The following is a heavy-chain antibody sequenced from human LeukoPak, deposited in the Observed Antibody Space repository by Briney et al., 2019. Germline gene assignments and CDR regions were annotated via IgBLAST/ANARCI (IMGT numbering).Heavy chain of an antibody. D-gene: IGHD2-8*02. V-gene: IGHV1-2*02. CDR3: AREVWSYYYGMDV. J-gene: IGHJ6*02. Sequence: GASVKVSCKASGYTFTGYCMHWVRQAPGQGLEWMGWINPNSGGTNYAQKFQGRVTMTRDTSISTAYMELSRLRSDDTAVYYCAREVWSYYYGMDVWGQGTTVTVSS. CDR1: GYTFTGYC. CDR2: INPNSGGT.